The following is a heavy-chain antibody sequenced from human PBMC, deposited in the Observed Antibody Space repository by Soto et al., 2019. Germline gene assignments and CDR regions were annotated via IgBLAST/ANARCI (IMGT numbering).Heavy chain of an antibody. CDR3: ARDNVIRGVIIFVY. CDR2: ITSSGSCT. Sequence: GGSLRLSCAASGFTFSSYSMNWVRQAPGKGLEWVSDITSSGSCTYYTDSVKGRLTISRDNSKNTLYLQMNSLRAEDTALYYCARDNVIRGVIIFVYWGQGTLVTVSS. D-gene: IGHD3-10*01. V-gene: IGHV3-23*05. CDR1: GFTFSSYS. J-gene: IGHJ4*02.